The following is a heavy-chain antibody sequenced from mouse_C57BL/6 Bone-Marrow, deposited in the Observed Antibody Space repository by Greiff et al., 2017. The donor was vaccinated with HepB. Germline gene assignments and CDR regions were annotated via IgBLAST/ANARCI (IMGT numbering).Heavy chain of an antibody. CDR2: ISGGGGNT. D-gene: IGHD1-1*01. J-gene: IGHJ3*01. CDR3: ARNYYGSSWAY. CDR1: GFTFSSYT. V-gene: IGHV5-9*01. Sequence: EVQGVEPGGGLVKPGGSLKLSCAASGFTFSSYTMSWVRQTPEKRLEWVATISGGGGNTYYPDSVKGRFTISRDNAKNTLYLQMGSLRSEDTAWYYCARNYYGSSWAYWGQGTLVTVSA.